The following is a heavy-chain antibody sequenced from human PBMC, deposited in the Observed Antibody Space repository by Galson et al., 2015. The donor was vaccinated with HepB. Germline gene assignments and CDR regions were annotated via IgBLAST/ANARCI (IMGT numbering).Heavy chain of an antibody. V-gene: IGHV1-46*01. J-gene: IGHJ2*01. CDR2: INPSGGST. CDR3: ARVAAFPHDYGDYEGNWYFDL. CDR1: GSTFTSYY. Sequence: SVKVSCKASGSTFTSYYMHWVRQAPGQGLEWMGIINPSGGSTSYAQKFQGRVTMTRDTSTSTVYMELSSLRSEDTAVYYCARVAAFPHDYGDYEGNWYFDLWGRGTLVTVSS. D-gene: IGHD4-17*01.